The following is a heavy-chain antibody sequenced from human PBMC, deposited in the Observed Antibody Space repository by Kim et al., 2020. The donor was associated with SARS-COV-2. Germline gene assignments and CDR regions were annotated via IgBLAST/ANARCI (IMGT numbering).Heavy chain of an antibody. CDR3: ARTYYYDSSGYYWEFDP. V-gene: IGHV3-74*01. J-gene: IGHJ5*02. D-gene: IGHD3-22*01. Sequence: VKGRLTISRDNAKNTLYLQMNSLRAEDTAVYYCARTYYYDSSGYYWEFDPWGQGTLVTVSS.